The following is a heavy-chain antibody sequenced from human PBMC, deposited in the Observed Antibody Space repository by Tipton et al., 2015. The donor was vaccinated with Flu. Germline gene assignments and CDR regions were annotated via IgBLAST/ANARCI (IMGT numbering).Heavy chain of an antibody. CDR1: GGSISSSSYY. V-gene: IGHV4-39*01. D-gene: IGHD4-17*01. CDR2: IYYSGST. CDR3: ATHDYGDYETDY. Sequence: TLSLTCTVSGGSISSSSYYWGWIRQPPGKGLEWIGSIYYSGSTYYNPSLKSRVTISVDTSKNQLSLKLSSVTAADTAVYYCATHDYGDYETDYWGQGTLVTVSS. J-gene: IGHJ4*02.